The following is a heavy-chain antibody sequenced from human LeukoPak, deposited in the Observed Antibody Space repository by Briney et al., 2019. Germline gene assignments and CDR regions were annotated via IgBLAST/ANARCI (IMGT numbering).Heavy chain of an antibody. D-gene: IGHD6-19*01. J-gene: IGHJ6*02. Sequence: SETLSLTCSVSGGSISSYYWNWIRQPAGKGLEWIGRIYSSGSINYNPSLESRVTLSVDTSTVYQKLSSVTAADTAVYYCARASKLSPVAGTIYYYHGMDVWGQGTTVTVSS. CDR1: GGSISSYY. V-gene: IGHV4-4*07. CDR3: ARASKLSPVAGTIYYYHGMDV. CDR2: IYSSGSI.